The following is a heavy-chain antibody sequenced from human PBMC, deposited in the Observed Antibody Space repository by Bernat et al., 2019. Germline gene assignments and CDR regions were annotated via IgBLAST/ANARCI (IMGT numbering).Heavy chain of an antibody. V-gene: IGHV3-15*07. CDR3: ATVGRGRFDY. Sequence: SLRLSFSSFFFFFLPFWMNWVRQPRFPFFSFFFLLESKSVGGTTDSAEPDYAAPVKGRFTISRDDSKSTLYLQVNSLRTEDTAVYYCATVGRGRFDYWGQGALVTVSS. CDR2: LESKSVGGTT. D-gene: IGHD1-26*01. J-gene: IGHJ4*02. CDR1: FFFFLPFW.